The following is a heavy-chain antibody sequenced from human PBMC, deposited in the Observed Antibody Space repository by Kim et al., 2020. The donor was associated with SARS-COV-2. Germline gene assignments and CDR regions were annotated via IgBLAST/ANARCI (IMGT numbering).Heavy chain of an antibody. D-gene: IGHD6-6*01. CDR2: IIPIFGTA. CDR3: ARDVIGQSIAARPITPVALYYYYYYGMDV. V-gene: IGHV1-69*13. J-gene: IGHJ6*02. Sequence: SVKVSCKASGGTFSSYAISWVRQAPEQGLEWMGGIIPIFGTANYAQKFQGRVTITADESTSTAYMELSSLRSEDTAVYYCARDVIGQSIAARPITPVALYYYYYYGMDVWGQGTTVTVSS. CDR1: GGTFSSYA.